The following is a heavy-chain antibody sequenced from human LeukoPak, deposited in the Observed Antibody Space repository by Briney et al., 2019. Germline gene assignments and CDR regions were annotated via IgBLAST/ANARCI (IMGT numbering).Heavy chain of an antibody. D-gene: IGHD2-15*01. CDR1: GGSFTDYY. J-gene: IGHJ6*04. CDR2: INHSGST. Sequence: SETLSLTCAVYGGSFTDYYWSWIRQPPGKGLEWIGEINHSGSTNYNPSLKSRVTISVDTSKNQFSLKLSSATAADTAVYYCARGGYCSGGSCYPYYYYYGVDVWGKGTTVTVSS. V-gene: IGHV4-34*01. CDR3: ARGGYCSGGSCYPYYYYYGVDV.